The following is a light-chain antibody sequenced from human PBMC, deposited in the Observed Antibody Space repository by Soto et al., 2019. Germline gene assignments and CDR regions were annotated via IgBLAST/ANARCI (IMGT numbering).Light chain of an antibody. J-gene: IGLJ2*01. Sequence: QSVLTQPASVSGSPGQSITISCTGTSSDVGGYSYVSWYQQHPGKAPKLMIYEVSNRPSGVSNRFSGSKSGTTASLTISGLQAEDEADYSCSSFSSSSTLVVFGGGTKLTVL. V-gene: IGLV2-14*01. CDR3: SSFSSSSTLVV. CDR1: SSDVGGYSY. CDR2: EVS.